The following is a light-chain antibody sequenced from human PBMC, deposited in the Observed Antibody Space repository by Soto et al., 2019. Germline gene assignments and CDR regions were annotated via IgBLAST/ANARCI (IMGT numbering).Light chain of an antibody. J-gene: IGLJ1*01. V-gene: IGLV1-47*01. CDR2: RNN. CDR1: SSNIGSNY. Sequence: QSVLTQPPSASGTPGQRVTISCSGSSSNIGSNYVYWYQQLPGTAPKLLIYRNNQRPSGVPDRFSGSKSGTSASLAISGLRSEDEAGYYCAAWDDSMSGYVFGTGTKGTVL. CDR3: AAWDDSMSGYV.